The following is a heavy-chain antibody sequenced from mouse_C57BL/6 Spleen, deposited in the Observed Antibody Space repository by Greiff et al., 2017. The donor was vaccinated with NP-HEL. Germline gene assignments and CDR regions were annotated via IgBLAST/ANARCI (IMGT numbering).Heavy chain of an antibody. Sequence: EVQLQQSVAELVRPGASVKLSCTASGFNIKNTYMHWVKQRPEQGLEWIGRIDPANGNTKYAPKFQGKATITADKSSNTSYLQLSSLTSEDTAIYYGARLGISTTVVEDAMDYWGQGTSVTVSS. V-gene: IGHV14-3*01. CDR3: ARLGISTTVVEDAMDY. CDR2: IDPANGNT. J-gene: IGHJ4*01. CDR1: GFNIKNTY. D-gene: IGHD1-1*01.